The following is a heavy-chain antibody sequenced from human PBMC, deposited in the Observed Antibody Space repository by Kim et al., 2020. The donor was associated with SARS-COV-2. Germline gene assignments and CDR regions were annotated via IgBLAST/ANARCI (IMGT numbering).Heavy chain of an antibody. J-gene: IGHJ3*02. D-gene: IGHD2-21*01. Sequence: YAQKFQGRVTMTRDTSTSTVYMELSSLRSEDTAVYYCAIGFRLPLSAFDIWGQGTMVTVSS. CDR3: AIGFRLPLSAFDI. V-gene: IGHV1-46*01.